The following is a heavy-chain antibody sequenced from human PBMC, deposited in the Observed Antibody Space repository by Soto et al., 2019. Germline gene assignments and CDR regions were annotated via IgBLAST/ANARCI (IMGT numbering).Heavy chain of an antibody. V-gene: IGHV1-3*01. CDR2: INAGNGNT. D-gene: IGHD6-19*01. J-gene: IGHJ4*02. CDR1: GYTFTSYA. Sequence: ASVKVSCKASGYTFTSYAMHWVRQAPGQRLEWMGWINAGNGNTKYSQKFQGRVTITRDTSASTAYMELSSLRSEDTAVYYCGLSSRGYSSGWYDYRGQGTLVTVSS. CDR3: GLSSRGYSSGWYDY.